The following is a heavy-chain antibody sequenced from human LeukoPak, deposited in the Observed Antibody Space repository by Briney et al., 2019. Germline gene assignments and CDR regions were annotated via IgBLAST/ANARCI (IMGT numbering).Heavy chain of an antibody. V-gene: IGHV3-30*18. CDR2: ISYDGSNK. CDR3: AKDLEPYYYGSGTADY. D-gene: IGHD3-10*01. Sequence: GGSLRLSCAASGFTFSSYGMHWVRQAPGKGLEWVAVISYDGSNKYYADSAKGRFTISRDNSKNTLYLQMNSLRAEDTAVYYCAKDLEPYYYGSGTADYWGQGTLVTVSS. CDR1: GFTFSSYG. J-gene: IGHJ4*02.